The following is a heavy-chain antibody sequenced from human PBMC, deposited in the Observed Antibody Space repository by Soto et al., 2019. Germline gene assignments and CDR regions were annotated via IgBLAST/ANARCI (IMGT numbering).Heavy chain of an antibody. CDR1: GGTFSSYA. CDR2: IIPIFGTA. CDR3: ARENKKFPYYYYYYGMDV. J-gene: IGHJ6*02. V-gene: IGHV1-69*13. Sequence: AASVKVSCKASGGTFSSYAISWVRQAPGQGLEWMGGIIPIFGTANYAQKFQGRVTITADESTSTAYMELSSLRSEDTAVYYCARENKKFPYYYYYYGMDVWGQGTTVTVSS.